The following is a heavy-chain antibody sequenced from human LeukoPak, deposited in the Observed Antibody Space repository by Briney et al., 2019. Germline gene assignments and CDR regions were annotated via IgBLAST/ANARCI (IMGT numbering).Heavy chain of an antibody. D-gene: IGHD5-18*01. V-gene: IGHV4-38-2*02. CDR1: GYSISSGYY. CDR3: AGRYNYGATYAFDI. CDR2: IYHSGST. Sequence: SETLSPTCTVSGYSISSGYYWGWIRQPPGKELEWIGSIYHSGSTYYNPSLKSRVTISVDTSKNQFSLKLSSVTAADTAVYYCAGRYNYGATYAFDIWGQGTMVTVSS. J-gene: IGHJ3*02.